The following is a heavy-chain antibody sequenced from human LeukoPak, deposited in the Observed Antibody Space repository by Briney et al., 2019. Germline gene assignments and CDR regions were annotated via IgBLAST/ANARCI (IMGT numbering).Heavy chain of an antibody. Sequence: SVKVSCTASGGTFSSYAISWVRQAPGQGLEWMGGIIPIFGTANYAQKFQGRVTITADESTSTAYMGLSSLRSEDTAAYYCAIHYYDSSGYSYYFDYWGQGTLVTVSS. V-gene: IGHV1-69*13. CDR3: AIHYYDSSGYSYYFDY. CDR1: GGTFSSYA. D-gene: IGHD3-22*01. CDR2: IIPIFGTA. J-gene: IGHJ4*02.